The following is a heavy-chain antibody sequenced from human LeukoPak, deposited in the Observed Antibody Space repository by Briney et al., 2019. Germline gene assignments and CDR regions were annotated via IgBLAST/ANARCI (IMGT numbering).Heavy chain of an antibody. CDR1: GYTFSTYG. J-gene: IGHJ5*02. CDR3: AKDRAVVTATSPNWLDP. Sequence: GASVKVSFKASGYTFSTYGITWVRQAPGQGLEWMGWINPKSGGTTYAQKFQGRVTMTRDTSIKTAYMELSRLTSDDTAVFYCAKDRAVVTATSPNWLDPWGQGTLVTVSS. CDR2: INPKSGGT. D-gene: IGHD2-21*02. V-gene: IGHV1-2*02.